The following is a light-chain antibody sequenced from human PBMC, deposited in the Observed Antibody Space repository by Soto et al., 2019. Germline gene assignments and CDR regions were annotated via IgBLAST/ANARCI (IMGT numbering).Light chain of an antibody. CDR3: CSYAGSSTYV. V-gene: IGLV2-23*01. Sequence: QSALTQPASVSGSPGQSIAISCTGTSHDVGSYNLVSWYQQHPGKAPKVMIYEGSKRPSGVSDRFSGSKSGNTASLTISGLQADDEADYYCCSYAGSSTYVFGTGTKLTVL. CDR2: EGS. CDR1: SHDVGSYNL. J-gene: IGLJ1*01.